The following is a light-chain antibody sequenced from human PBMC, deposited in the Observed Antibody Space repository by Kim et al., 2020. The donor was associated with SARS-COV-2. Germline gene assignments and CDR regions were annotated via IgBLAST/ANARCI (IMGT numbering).Light chain of an antibody. J-gene: IGLJ2*01. CDR3: GTWDSSLSAVV. V-gene: IGLV1-51*01. Sequence: GQKVTIACSGSSSDIGNNYGSWYQQLAGTAPKLLMYDNNKRPSGIPDRFSGSKSGASATLGITGLQAGDEADYYCGTWDSSLSAVVFGGGTQLTVL. CDR2: DNN. CDR1: SSDIGNNY.